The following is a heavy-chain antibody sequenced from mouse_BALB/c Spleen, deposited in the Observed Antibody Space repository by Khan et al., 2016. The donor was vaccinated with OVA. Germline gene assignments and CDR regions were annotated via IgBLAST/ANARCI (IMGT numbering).Heavy chain of an antibody. D-gene: IGHD2-1*01. CDR1: GYTFTNYV. Sequence: LVESGPELKKPGETVKISCKASGYTFTNYVMNWVKQAPGKGLKWMGWINTYTGEPTYSDDFKGRFAFSLETSASTAFLQITNLKNEDTATYFCARGNRDFDYWGQGTTLTVSS. CDR3: ARGNRDFDY. V-gene: IGHV9-3-1*01. CDR2: INTYTGEP. J-gene: IGHJ2*01.